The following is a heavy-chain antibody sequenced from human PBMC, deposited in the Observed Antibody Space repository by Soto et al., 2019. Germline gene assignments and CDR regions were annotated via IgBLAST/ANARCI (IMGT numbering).Heavy chain of an antibody. CDR1: GFTFSSYG. J-gene: IGHJ4*02. D-gene: IGHD6-6*01. CDR3: ARDLDSSSSGAFDY. V-gene: IGHV3-33*01. CDR2: IWYDGSNK. Sequence: GGSLRLSCAASGFTFSSYGMHWVRQAPGKGLEWVAVIWYDGSNKYYADSVKGRFTISRDNSKNTLYLQMNSLRAEDTAVYYCARDLDSSSSGAFDYWGQGPLVTVSS.